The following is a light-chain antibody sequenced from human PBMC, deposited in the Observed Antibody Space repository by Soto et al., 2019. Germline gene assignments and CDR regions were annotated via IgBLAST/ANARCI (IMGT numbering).Light chain of an antibody. CDR2: DTS. CDR3: QQYGSSPRT. CDR1: HSLSIN. Sequence: IVMAQAPASLSVSAGAIATLSFRASHSLSINLAWYQQKPGQAPRLLIYDTSTRATGIPDRFSGSGSGTDFTLTISRLEPEDFAVYYCQQYGSSPRTFGQGTRLEIK. V-gene: IGKV3-20*01. J-gene: IGKJ5*01.